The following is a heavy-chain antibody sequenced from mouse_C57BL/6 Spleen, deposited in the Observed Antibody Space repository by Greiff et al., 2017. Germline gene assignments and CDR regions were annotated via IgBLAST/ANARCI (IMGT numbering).Heavy chain of an antibody. D-gene: IGHD1-1*01. Sequence: EVKLVESGGGLVQPGGSLSLSCAASGFTFTDYYMSWVRQPPGKALEWLGFIRNKANGYTTEYSASVKGRFTISRDNSQSILYLQMNALRAEDSATYYCARYKGAVVYFDYWGQGTTLTVSS. CDR3: ARYKGAVVYFDY. J-gene: IGHJ2*01. CDR2: IRNKANGYTT. CDR1: GFTFTDYY. V-gene: IGHV7-3*01.